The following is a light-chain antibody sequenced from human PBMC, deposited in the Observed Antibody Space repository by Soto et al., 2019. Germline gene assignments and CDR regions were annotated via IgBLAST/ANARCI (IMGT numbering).Light chain of an antibody. V-gene: IGKV1-33*01. CDR2: DAS. J-gene: IGKJ3*01. Sequence: DLQLTQSPSSLSASVGDDVTIACQASQDVSDHLNWYQQKAGQAPKLLIYDASNLEPGVPSRFSGGGSETYFTFAISGLQPEDYATYCCQQYDDLPTFGPGTKVDIK. CDR3: QQYDDLPT. CDR1: QDVSDH.